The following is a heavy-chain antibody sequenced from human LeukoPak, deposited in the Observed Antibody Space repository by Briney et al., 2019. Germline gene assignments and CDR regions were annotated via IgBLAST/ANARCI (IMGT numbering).Heavy chain of an antibody. Sequence: SETLSLTCTVSGGSISSYYWSWTRQPPGKGLEWIGYIYYSGSTNYNPSLKSRVTISVDTSKNQFSLKLSSVTAADTAVYYCARGHSSGWRMGIDYWGQGTLVTVSS. CDR1: GGSISSYY. V-gene: IGHV4-59*01. J-gene: IGHJ4*02. D-gene: IGHD6-19*01. CDR3: ARGHSSGWRMGIDY. CDR2: IYYSGST.